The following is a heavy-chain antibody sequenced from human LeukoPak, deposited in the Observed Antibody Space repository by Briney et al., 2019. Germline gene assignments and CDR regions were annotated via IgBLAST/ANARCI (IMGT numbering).Heavy chain of an antibody. Sequence: ASVKVSCKASGGTFSSYAISWVRQAPGQGLEWMGGIIPIFGTANYAQKFQGRVTITADESTSTAYMELSSLRSEDTAVYYCARGRWLQLRSYFDYWGQGTLVTVSS. J-gene: IGHJ4*02. D-gene: IGHD5-24*01. CDR1: GGTFSSYA. CDR2: IIPIFGTA. CDR3: ARGRWLQLRSYFDY. V-gene: IGHV1-69*13.